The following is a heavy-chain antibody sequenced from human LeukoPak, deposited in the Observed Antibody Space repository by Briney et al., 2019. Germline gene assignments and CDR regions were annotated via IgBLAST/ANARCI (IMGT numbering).Heavy chain of an antibody. CDR3: ARRTVATGAFDI. V-gene: IGHV1-8*01. CDR2: MNPNSGNT. Sequence: ASVTVSXKASGYTFTSYDINWVRQAPGQGLEWLGWMNPNSGNTGYAQKFQGRVTMTRNTSISTAYMELSSLRSEDTAVYYCARRTVATGAFDIWGQGTMVTVSS. J-gene: IGHJ3*02. CDR1: GYTFTSYD. D-gene: IGHD5-12*01.